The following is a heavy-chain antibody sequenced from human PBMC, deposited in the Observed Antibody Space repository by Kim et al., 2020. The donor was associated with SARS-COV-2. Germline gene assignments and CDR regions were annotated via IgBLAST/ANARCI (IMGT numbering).Heavy chain of an antibody. V-gene: IGHV3-9*01. CDR2: ITWNSGDI. Sequence: GGSLRLSCAASGFAFGEYAMHWVRQAPGKGLEWVSGITWNSGDIGYADSVKGRFTISRDNAWNSLYLQMNSLRPEDTALYYCAKDRGGTYLPDYWGQGTLVTVSS. CDR3: AKDRGGTYLPDY. J-gene: IGHJ4*02. CDR1: GFAFGEYA. D-gene: IGHD1-26*01.